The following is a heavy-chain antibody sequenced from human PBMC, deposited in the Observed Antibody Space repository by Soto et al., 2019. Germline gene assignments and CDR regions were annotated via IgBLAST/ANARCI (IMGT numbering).Heavy chain of an antibody. Sequence: PGGSLRLSCAASGFTVSSNYMSWVRQAPGKGLEWVSVIYSGGSTYYADSVKGRFTISRDNSKNTLYLQMNSLRAEDTAVYYCARDRAAAGRIYAFDIWGQGTMVTVSS. CDR1: GFTVSSNY. CDR3: ARDRAAAGRIYAFDI. V-gene: IGHV3-66*01. CDR2: IYSGGST. J-gene: IGHJ3*02. D-gene: IGHD6-13*01.